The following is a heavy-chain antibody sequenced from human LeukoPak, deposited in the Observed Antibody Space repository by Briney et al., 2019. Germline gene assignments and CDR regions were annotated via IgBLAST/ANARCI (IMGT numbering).Heavy chain of an antibody. Sequence: SVKVSCKASGGTFSTYAISWVRQAPGQGLEWMGGIIPIFGTTNYAQKFQGRVTITADESTSTAYMELSSLRSEDTAVYYCARGKRSYYYYMDVWGKGTTVTISS. CDR2: IIPIFGTT. J-gene: IGHJ6*03. CDR1: GGTFSTYA. V-gene: IGHV1-69*13. CDR3: ARGKRSYYYYMDV.